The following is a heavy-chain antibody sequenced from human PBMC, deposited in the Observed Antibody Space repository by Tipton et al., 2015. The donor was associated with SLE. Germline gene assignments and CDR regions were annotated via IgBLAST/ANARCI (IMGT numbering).Heavy chain of an antibody. CDR1: GFTFSDYA. CDR2: ISYDGSEK. V-gene: IGHV3-30*04. J-gene: IGHJ4*02. D-gene: IGHD3-22*01. Sequence: SLRLSCAASGFTFSDYAMHWVRQAPGKGLEWVAVISYDGSEKYYADSLKGRFTISRDNSKNTLYLQMNNLRAEDTAVYYCARGYYYETSGLGYWGQGTLVTVSS. CDR3: ARGYYYETSGLGY.